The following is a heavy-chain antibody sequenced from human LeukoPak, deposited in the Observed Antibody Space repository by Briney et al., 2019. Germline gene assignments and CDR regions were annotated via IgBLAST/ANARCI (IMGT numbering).Heavy chain of an antibody. CDR3: ASPSGAKDYYYMDV. J-gene: IGHJ6*03. V-gene: IGHV1-69*05. Sequence: ASVKVSCKASGGTFSSYAISWVRQAPGQGLEWMRGIIPIFGTANYAQKFQGRVTITTDESTSTAYMELSSLRSEDTAVYYCASPSGAKDYYYMDVWGKGTTVTVSS. CDR1: GGTFSSYA. D-gene: IGHD2-15*01. CDR2: IIPIFGTA.